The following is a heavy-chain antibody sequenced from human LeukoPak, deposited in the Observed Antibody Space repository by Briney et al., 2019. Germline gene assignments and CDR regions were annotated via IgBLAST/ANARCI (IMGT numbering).Heavy chain of an antibody. CDR1: GVSISSYY. V-gene: IGHV4-39*01. Sequence: PSETLSLTCTVSGVSISSYYWSWIRQPPGKGLEWIGSIYYSGSTYYNPSLKSRVTISVDTSKNQFSLKLSSVTAADTVVYYCARHDCTNGVCYTLYYGMDVWGQGTTVTVSS. J-gene: IGHJ6*02. D-gene: IGHD2-8*01. CDR3: ARHDCTNGVCYTLYYGMDV. CDR2: IYYSGST.